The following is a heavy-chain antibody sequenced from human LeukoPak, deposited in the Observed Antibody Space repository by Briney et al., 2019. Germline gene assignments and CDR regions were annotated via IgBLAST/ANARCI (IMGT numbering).Heavy chain of an antibody. CDR2: ISSSSSYI. V-gene: IGHV3-21*01. CDR3: GSLDSSGYYSFDY. D-gene: IGHD3-22*01. J-gene: IGHJ4*02. Sequence: GGSLRLCCAASGFTFSSYSMNWVRQAPGKGLEWVSSISSSSSYIYYADSVKGRFTISRDNAKNSLYLQMNSLRAEDTAVYYCGSLDSSGYYSFDYWGQGTLVTVSS. CDR1: GFTFSSYS.